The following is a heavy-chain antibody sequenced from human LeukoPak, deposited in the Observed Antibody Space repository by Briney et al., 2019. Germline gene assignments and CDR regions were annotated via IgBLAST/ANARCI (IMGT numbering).Heavy chain of an antibody. CDR2: TNKDGSEK. CDR1: GLTFSSHW. CDR3: VRDGNDGLNDWEY. V-gene: IGHV3-7*03. J-gene: IGHJ1*01. Sequence: PGGSLRLSCAASGLTFSSHWMHWVRQAPGKGLEWVANTNKDGSEKWYVDSVKGRFTISRDNAKNSLYLQMNSLKAGDTALYYCVRDGNDGLNDWEYWGQGALVTVSS. D-gene: IGHD1-1*01.